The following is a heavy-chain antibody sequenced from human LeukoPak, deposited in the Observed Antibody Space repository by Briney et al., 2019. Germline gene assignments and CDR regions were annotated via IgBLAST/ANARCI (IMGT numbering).Heavy chain of an antibody. CDR1: GFTFSSYA. CDR2: ISGSGGRT. J-gene: IGHJ4*02. CDR3: AKGQTYSSGWSDY. Sequence: GGSLRLSCAASGFTFSSYAMSWVRQAPGKGLEWVSGISGSGGRTYYADSVKGRFTIPRDNSKNTLYLQMNSLRAEDTAVYYCAKGQTYSSGWSDYWGQGTLVTVSS. V-gene: IGHV3-23*01. D-gene: IGHD6-19*01.